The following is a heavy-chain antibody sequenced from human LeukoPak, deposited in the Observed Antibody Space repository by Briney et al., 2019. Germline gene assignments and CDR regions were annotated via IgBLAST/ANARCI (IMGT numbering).Heavy chain of an antibody. J-gene: IGHJ4*02. Sequence: ASVKVSCKASGYTFTDYYIHWVRQAPGQGLEWMGWLNPNSGDTNYAQRFQGRVTTTSGTSTKTAYMELSRLTSDDTAMYYCARDDIVGATEFDYWGQGTLVTVSS. D-gene: IGHD1-26*01. CDR3: ARDDIVGATEFDY. CDR2: LNPNSGDT. CDR1: GYTFTDYY. V-gene: IGHV1-2*02.